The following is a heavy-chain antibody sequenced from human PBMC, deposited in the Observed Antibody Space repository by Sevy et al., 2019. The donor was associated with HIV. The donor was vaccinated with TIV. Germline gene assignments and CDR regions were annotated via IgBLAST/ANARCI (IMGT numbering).Heavy chain of an antibody. D-gene: IGHD3-16*02. CDR3: ISMSYHGGFDI. V-gene: IGHV3-15*01. CDR1: GFSFRETW. Sequence: GRSLRLSCAASGFSFRETWMSWVRQGPGKGLELVGRIKSKSDGGTADYAAPVKGRFTISRDDSKTTLYLQMNILKTDDTALYYCISMSYHGGFDIWGQGTLVTVSS. CDR2: IKSKSDGGTA. J-gene: IGHJ3*02.